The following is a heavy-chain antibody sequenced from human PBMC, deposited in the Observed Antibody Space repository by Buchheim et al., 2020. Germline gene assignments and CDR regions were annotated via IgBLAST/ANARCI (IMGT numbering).Heavy chain of an antibody. J-gene: IGHJ6*02. V-gene: IGHV4-31*03. CDR2: IYYSGST. CDR3: ARGYDFWSGRSSSFYYYGMDV. CDR1: GGSISSGGYY. D-gene: IGHD3-3*01. Sequence: QVQLQESGPGLVKPSQTLSLTCTVSGGSISSGGYYWSWIRQHPGKGLEWIGYIYYSGSTYYNPSLKSRVTISVDTSKNQFSLKLSSVNAADTAVYYCARGYDFWSGRSSSFYYYGMDVWGQGTT.